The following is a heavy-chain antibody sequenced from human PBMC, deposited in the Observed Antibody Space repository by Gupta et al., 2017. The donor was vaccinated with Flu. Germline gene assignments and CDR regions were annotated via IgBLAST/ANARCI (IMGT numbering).Heavy chain of an antibody. CDR2: ISGSAGST. Sequence: EVQLLESGGGLVQPGGSLRLSCVASGFTFSSYAMSWVRRAPGKGLAWVSTISGSAGSTYYPDYVKVRFTISRENSKNTLYLQMNSLRAEDTAVYYCAKGGRLYHVDVWGNGTTVTVSS. D-gene: IGHD1-26*01. CDR1: GFTFSSYA. V-gene: IGHV3-23*01. J-gene: IGHJ6*03. CDR3: AKGGRLYHVDV.